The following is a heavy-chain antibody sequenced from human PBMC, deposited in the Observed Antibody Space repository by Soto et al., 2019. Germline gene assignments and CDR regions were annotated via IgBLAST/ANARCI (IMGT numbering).Heavy chain of an antibody. V-gene: IGHV2-5*02. Sequence: QITLMESGSPVVKPTEPLTLTCTFSGFSLSTPGEVVGWIRQPPGKALECLALLFSDHGKRYSPSLQNRLTINKYTSKNQVGLTLTSVDPSDTATYFSTRRRQINGVWYALDQWGQETLVTVSS. J-gene: IGHJ4*02. D-gene: IGHD6-19*01. CDR2: LFSDHGK. CDR3: TRRRQINGVWYALDQ. CDR1: GFSLSTPGEV.